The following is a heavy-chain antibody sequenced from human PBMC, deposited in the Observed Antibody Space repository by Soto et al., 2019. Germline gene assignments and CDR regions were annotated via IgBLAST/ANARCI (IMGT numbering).Heavy chain of an antibody. CDR1: GFTFTSSA. V-gene: IGHV1-58*01. CDR3: AADSFGSSPDYYYYYGMDV. Sequence: SVKVSCKASGFTFTSSAVQWVRQARGQRLEWIGWIVVGSGNTNYAQKFQERVTITRDMSRSTAYMELSSLRSEDTAVYYCAADSFGSSPDYYYYYGMDVWGQGTTVTVSS. D-gene: IGHD6-6*01. CDR2: IVVGSGNT. J-gene: IGHJ6*02.